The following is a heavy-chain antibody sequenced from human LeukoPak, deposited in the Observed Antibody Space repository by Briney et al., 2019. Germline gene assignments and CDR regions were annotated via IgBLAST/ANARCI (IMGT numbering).Heavy chain of an antibody. D-gene: IGHD3-10*02. CDR1: GGSISSSTCD. J-gene: IGHJ6*04. V-gene: IGHV3-23*01. Sequence: ETLSLTCTVSGGSISSSTCDWDWIRQPPGKGLEWVSAISGSGGSTYYADSVKGRFTISSDNSTNTLYLQMNSLRAEDTAVYYCAELGITMIGGVWGKGTTVTISS. CDR3: AELGITMIGGV. CDR2: ISGSGGST.